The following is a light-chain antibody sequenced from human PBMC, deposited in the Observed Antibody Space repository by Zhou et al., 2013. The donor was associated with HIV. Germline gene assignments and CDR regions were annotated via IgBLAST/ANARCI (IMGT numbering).Light chain of an antibody. CDR2: DVN. CDR1: NSDISDYNY. Sequence: QSALTQPASVSGSPGQSVTISCTGTNSDISDYNYVSWYQQLPGKTPKVIIYDVNKRPSGVSSRFSGSKSANTASLTISGLQAEDEADYYCSSYASSNAFVFGSGTKVTVL. CDR3: SSYASSNAFV. J-gene: IGLJ1*01. V-gene: IGLV2-14*03.